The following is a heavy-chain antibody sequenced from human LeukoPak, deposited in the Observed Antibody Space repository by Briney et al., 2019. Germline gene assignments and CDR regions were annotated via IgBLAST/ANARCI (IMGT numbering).Heavy chain of an antibody. D-gene: IGHD5-18*01. CDR1: VGSISRHY. J-gene: IGHJ4*02. CDR3: ARDRGYSYAFDY. V-gene: IGHV4-4*07. Sequence: SETLSLTCTVSVGSISRHYWSWIPQPAGEGLECIGRIYTSGSTNYNPSLKSRVTISIDTPKNKFSLKLNSVTAADTAVYYCARDRGYSYAFDYWGQGTLVTVSS. CDR2: IYTSGST.